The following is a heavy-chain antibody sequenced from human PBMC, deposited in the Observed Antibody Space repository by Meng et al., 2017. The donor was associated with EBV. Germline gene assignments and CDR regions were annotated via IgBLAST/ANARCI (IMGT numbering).Heavy chain of an antibody. V-gene: IGHV3-66*04. D-gene: IGHD5-12*01. CDR1: GFTVSGSY. CDR3: AKHRLGPLDY. J-gene: IGHJ4*02. CDR2: IYSGGST. Sequence: EAPVVESGGGVVPRGGAQSLSLAASGFTVSGSYMGWVRQAPGKGLEWVSVIYSGGSTYYADSVKGRFTISRDNSKNTLYLQMNSLRAEDTAVYYCAKHRLGPLDYWGQGTLVTVSS.